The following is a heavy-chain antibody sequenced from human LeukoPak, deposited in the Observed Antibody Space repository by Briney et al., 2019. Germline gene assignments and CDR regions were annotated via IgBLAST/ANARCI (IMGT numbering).Heavy chain of an antibody. CDR2: ISYDGSNK. V-gene: IGHV3-30*04. CDR1: GFTFSSYA. J-gene: IGHJ4*02. CDR3: ARGGSHGIDY. D-gene: IGHD5-12*01. Sequence: GGSLRLSCAASGFTFSSYAMHWVRQAPGKGLEWVAVISYDGSNKYYADSVKGRFTISRDNSKNTLYLQMNSLRAEDTAVYYCARGGSHGIDYWGQGTLVTVSS.